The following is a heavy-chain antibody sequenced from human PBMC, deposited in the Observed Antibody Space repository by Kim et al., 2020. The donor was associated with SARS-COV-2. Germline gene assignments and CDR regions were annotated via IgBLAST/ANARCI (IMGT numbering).Heavy chain of an antibody. CDR3: ASSMRFGELLPSDY. D-gene: IGHD3-10*01. J-gene: IGHJ4*02. Sequence: AQKLQGRVTMTTDTSTSTAYMELRSLRSDDTAVYYCASSMRFGELLPSDYWGQGTLVTVSS. V-gene: IGHV1-18*01.